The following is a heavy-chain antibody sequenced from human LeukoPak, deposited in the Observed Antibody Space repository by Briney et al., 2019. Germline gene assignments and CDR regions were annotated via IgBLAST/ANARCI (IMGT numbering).Heavy chain of an antibody. V-gene: IGHV3-48*03. Sequence: GGSLRLSCAASGFTFSSYEMNWVRQAPGKGLEWVSYISSSGSTIYYADSVKGRFTISRDNAKNSLYLQMNSLRAEDTAVYYCARLHSSSWYAYYYYYYMDVWGKGTTVTVSS. CDR2: ISSSGSTI. J-gene: IGHJ6*03. CDR1: GFTFSSYE. D-gene: IGHD6-13*01. CDR3: ARLHSSSWYAYYYYYYMDV.